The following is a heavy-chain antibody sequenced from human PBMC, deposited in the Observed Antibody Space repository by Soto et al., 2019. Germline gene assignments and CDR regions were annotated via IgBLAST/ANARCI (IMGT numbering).Heavy chain of an antibody. CDR2: IWNDGRNK. V-gene: IGHV3-33*01. CDR3: ARPCMDV. CDR1: GFTFSSYG. J-gene: IGHJ6*02. Sequence: QVQLVESGGGVVQPGRSLRLSCAASGFTFSSYGMHWVRQAPGKGLEWVEDIWNDGRNKYYADSVKGRFTISRDNSKNTLYLKMNSLRAEETAVYDCARPCMDVWGRGTTVVVSS.